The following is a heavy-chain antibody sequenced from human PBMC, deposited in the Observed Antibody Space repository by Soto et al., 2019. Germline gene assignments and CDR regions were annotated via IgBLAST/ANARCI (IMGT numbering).Heavy chain of an antibody. CDR3: ARGRYGDY. J-gene: IGHJ4*02. D-gene: IGHD4-17*01. CDR2: ISAHNGNT. V-gene: IGHV1-18*01. CDR1: GYIFTSYG. Sequence: QAHLVQSGPEVKKPGASVKVSCKGSGYIFTSYGIAWVRQAPGQGLAWMGWISAHNGNTEYAQKFQGRVTVTSDTSTSTAYLELRSLRSDDTALYYCARGRYGDYWGQGALVPVSS.